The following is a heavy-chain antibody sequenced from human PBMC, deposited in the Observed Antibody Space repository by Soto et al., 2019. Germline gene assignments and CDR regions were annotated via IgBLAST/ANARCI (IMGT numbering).Heavy chain of an antibody. D-gene: IGHD1-26*01. Sequence: QVQLVESGGGLVKPGGSLILSCAASGFTFSDYYMSWIRQAPGKGLEWVSYISSSSSYTNYADSVKGRFTISRDNAKNSLYLQMNSLRAEDTAVYYCARGRELLDLDYWGQGTLVTVSS. CDR2: ISSSSSYT. CDR1: GFTFSDYY. CDR3: ARGRELLDLDY. J-gene: IGHJ4*02. V-gene: IGHV3-11*06.